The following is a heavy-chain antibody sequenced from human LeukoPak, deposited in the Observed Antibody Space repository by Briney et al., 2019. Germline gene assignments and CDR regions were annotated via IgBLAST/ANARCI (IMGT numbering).Heavy chain of an antibody. D-gene: IGHD5-18*01. Sequence: NPSETLSLTCTVSGGSISSYYWSWIRQPPGKGLEWIGYIYHSGSTNYNPSLKSRVTISVDTSKNQFSLKLSSVTAADTAVYYCAREGYSYGYDYWGQGTLVTVSS. J-gene: IGHJ4*02. CDR2: IYHSGST. CDR1: GGSISSYY. V-gene: IGHV4-59*01. CDR3: AREGYSYGYDY.